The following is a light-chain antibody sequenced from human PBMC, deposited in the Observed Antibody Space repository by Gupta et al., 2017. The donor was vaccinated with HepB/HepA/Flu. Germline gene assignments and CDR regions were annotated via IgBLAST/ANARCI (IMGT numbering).Light chain of an antibody. CDR2: AAS. V-gene: IGKV1-9*01. Sequence: DIQLTQSPSFLSASVGDRVIITCRASQGISRYLAWYQQKPGKAPTLLIYAASTLQSGVPARFSSSGSGTEFTLTISSLQPEDFATYYCQQFNSYSPFTFGHGTKVASK. CDR3: QQFNSYSPFT. CDR1: QGISRY. J-gene: IGKJ3*01.